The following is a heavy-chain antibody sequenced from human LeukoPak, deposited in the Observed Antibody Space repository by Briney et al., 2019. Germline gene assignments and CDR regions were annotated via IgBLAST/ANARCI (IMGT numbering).Heavy chain of an antibody. CDR2: ISDSGSIT. V-gene: IGHV3-23*01. CDR3: AKGRYYTSSPDAFDI. D-gene: IGHD6-6*01. Sequence: GGSLRLSCAASGFTFDNYVMTWVRQSAGKGLEWVSGISDSGSITYYADSVKGRFSLSRDNSKNTLYLQINSLRAEDTAVYYCAKGRYYTSSPDAFDIWGQGTMVTVSS. CDR1: GFTFDNYV. J-gene: IGHJ3*02.